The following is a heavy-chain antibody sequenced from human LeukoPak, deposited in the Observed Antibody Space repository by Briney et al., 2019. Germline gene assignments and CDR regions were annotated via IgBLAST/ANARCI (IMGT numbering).Heavy chain of an antibody. CDR2: ISAYNGNT. V-gene: IGHV1-18*01. J-gene: IGHJ4*02. Sequence: ASVKVSCKASGGTFSSYAISWVRQAPGQGLEWMGWISAYNGNTNYAQKLQGRVTMTTDTSTSTAYMELRSLRSDDTAVYYCARDLSRYCSSTSCYAEAGNFDYWGQGTLVTVSS. CDR1: GGTFSSYA. CDR3: ARDLSRYCSSTSCYAEAGNFDY. D-gene: IGHD2-2*01.